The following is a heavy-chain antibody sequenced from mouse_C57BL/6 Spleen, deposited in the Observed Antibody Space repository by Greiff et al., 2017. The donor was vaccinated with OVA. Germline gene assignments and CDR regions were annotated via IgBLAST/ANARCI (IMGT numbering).Heavy chain of an antibody. CDR1: GYTFTDYY. Sequence: QVQLQQPGAELVMPGASVKLSCKASGYTFTDYYINWVKQRPGQGLEWIARIYPGSGNTYYNEKFKGKATLTAEKSSSTAYMQLSSLTSEDSAVYFCATGLLPIDYAMDYWGQGTSVTVSS. D-gene: IGHD2-3*01. CDR2: IYPGSGNT. J-gene: IGHJ4*01. CDR3: ATGLLPIDYAMDY. V-gene: IGHV1-76*01.